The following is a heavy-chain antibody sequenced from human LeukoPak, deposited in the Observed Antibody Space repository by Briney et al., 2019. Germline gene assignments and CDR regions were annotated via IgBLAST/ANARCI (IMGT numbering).Heavy chain of an antibody. Sequence: SETLSLTCTVSGYSISSGYYWGWIRPPPGKGLEWIGSIYHSGSTYYNPSLKSRVTISVDTSKNQFSLKLSSVTAADTAVYYCARASYDYVWGSYLEGYYFDYWGQGTLVTVSS. V-gene: IGHV4-38-2*02. CDR2: IYHSGST. J-gene: IGHJ4*02. CDR1: GYSISSGYY. CDR3: ARASYDYVWGSYLEGYYFDY. D-gene: IGHD3-16*02.